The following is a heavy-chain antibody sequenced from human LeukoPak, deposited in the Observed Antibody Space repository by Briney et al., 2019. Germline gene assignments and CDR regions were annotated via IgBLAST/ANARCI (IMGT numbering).Heavy chain of an antibody. V-gene: IGHV3-23*01. D-gene: IGHD2-15*01. Sequence: GGSLRLSCEASGFTFSGYAMNWVRQAPGKELEWVSGISESGDRTLYAASVKGRFTISRDNPKNTVYLQMNSLRAEDTAIYYCASRDPCSGDICYGLGYWGQGTPVTVSS. CDR1: GFTFSGYA. CDR3: ASRDPCSGDICYGLGY. J-gene: IGHJ4*02. CDR2: ISESGDRT.